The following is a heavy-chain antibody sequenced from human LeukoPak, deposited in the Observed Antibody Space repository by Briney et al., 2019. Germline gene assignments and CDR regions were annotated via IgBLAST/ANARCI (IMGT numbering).Heavy chain of an antibody. D-gene: IGHD3-10*01. Sequence: GGSLRLSCAASGFTFSSYAMSWVRQAPGKELEWVSSISGSGGRTYYADSAKGRSTISRDNSKNTLYLQMNTLRVDDTAVYYCAKGGGSGSYSRIDYWGQGTLVTVSS. CDR2: ISGSGGRT. CDR3: AKGGGSGSYSRIDY. CDR1: GFTFSSYA. J-gene: IGHJ4*02. V-gene: IGHV3-23*01.